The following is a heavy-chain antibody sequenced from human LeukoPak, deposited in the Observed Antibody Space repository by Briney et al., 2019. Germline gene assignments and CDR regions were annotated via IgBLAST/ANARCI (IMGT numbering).Heavy chain of an antibody. D-gene: IGHD3-9*01. CDR1: GGSISSGGYS. J-gene: IGHJ3*02. V-gene: IGHV4-30-2*01. CDR2: IYHSGST. Sequence: SETLSLTCTVSGGSISSGGYSWSWIRQPPGKGLEWIGYIYHSGSTYYNPSLKSRVTISVDTSKNQFSLKLSSVTAADTAVYYCARATYYDILTGYSHDAFDIWGQGTMVTVSS. CDR3: ARATYYDILTGYSHDAFDI.